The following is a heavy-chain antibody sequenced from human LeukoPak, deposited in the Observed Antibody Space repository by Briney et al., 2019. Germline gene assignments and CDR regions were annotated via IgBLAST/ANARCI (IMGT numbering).Heavy chain of an antibody. CDR1: GGSISSGGYY. CDR2: INHGGST. D-gene: IGHD6-13*01. CDR3: AVSAAALFDP. J-gene: IGHJ5*02. Sequence: SETLSLTCTVSGGSISSGGYYWSWIRQPPGKGLEWIGEINHGGSTNYNPSLKSRVTISVDTSKNQFSLKLNSVTAADTAVYYCAVSAAALFDPWGQGTLVTVSS. V-gene: IGHV4-39*07.